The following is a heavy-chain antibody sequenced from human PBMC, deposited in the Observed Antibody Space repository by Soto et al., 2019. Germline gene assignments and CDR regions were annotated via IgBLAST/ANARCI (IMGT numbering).Heavy chain of an antibody. V-gene: IGHV1-18*01. J-gene: IGHJ4*02. Sequence: QVQLVQSGAEVKKPGASVKVSCKASGYTFTSYGISWVRQAPGQGPEWMGWNSADNGNTNYAQRLQDRVTISTDTSTSTAYMELRSLRSDDTAVYYCARDARYSTGYYLHWGQGTLVTVSS. CDR2: NSADNGNT. CDR3: ARDARYSTGYYLH. D-gene: IGHD6-19*01. CDR1: GYTFTSYG.